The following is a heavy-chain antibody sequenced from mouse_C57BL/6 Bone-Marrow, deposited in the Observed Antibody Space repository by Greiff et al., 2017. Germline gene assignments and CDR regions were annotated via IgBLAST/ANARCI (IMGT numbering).Heavy chain of an antibody. CDR3: ARQGVTTRGFAY. D-gene: IGHD2-2*01. V-gene: IGHV5-6*01. Sequence: EVQGVESGGDLVKPGGSLKLSCAASGFTFSSYGMSWVRQTPDKRLEWVATSSSGGSYTYYPDSVKGRFTISRDNAKNTLYLQMSSLKSEDTAMYYCARQGVTTRGFAYWGQGTLVTVSA. J-gene: IGHJ3*01. CDR2: SSSGGSYT. CDR1: GFTFSSYG.